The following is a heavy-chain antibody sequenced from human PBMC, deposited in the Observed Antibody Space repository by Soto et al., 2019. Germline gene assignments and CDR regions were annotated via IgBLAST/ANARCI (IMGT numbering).Heavy chain of an antibody. Sequence: QVQLAESGGGVVQPGRSLRLSCAASGFTFSSYGMHWVRQAPGKGLEWVAVIWYDGSNKYYADSVKGRFTISRDNSKNTLYLQMNSLRAEDTAVYYCARAYDSSGYYYSDAFDIWGQGTMVTVSS. CDR1: GFTFSSYG. J-gene: IGHJ3*02. V-gene: IGHV3-33*01. CDR3: ARAYDSSGYYYSDAFDI. D-gene: IGHD3-22*01. CDR2: IWYDGSNK.